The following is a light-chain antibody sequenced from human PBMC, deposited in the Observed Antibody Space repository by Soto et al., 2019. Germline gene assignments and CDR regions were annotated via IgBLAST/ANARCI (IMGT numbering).Light chain of an antibody. Sequence: DIQMTQSPSRMYASVGDTITITCRASQTFNSWVTGYQQKPGKAHKLLIYEAFTLQSGGASRVSGNGSGTESSLTSSSRQADDFGSYYCQHYNSWTFGPETKVQI. V-gene: IGKV1-5*01. J-gene: IGKJ1*01. CDR2: EAF. CDR3: QHYNSWT. CDR1: QTFNSW.